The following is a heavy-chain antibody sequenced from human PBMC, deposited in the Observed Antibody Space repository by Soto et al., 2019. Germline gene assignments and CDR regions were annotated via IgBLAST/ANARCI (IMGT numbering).Heavy chain of an antibody. CDR3: VRGGRGYTRDDVFDI. J-gene: IGHJ3*02. CDR2: IYPGDSDT. V-gene: IGHV5-51*01. Sequence: GESLKISCKGSGYSFINYWIGWVRQMPGKGLEWMGIIYPGDSDTRYSPSFKGQVTISADKSISTAYLQWSSLKASDTAVYYCVRGGRGYTRDDVFDIWGQGTMVTVS. D-gene: IGHD2-2*02. CDR1: GYSFINYW.